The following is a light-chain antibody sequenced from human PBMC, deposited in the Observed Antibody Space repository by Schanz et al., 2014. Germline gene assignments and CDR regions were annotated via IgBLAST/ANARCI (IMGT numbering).Light chain of an antibody. J-gene: IGKJ1*01. CDR1: QSVSTY. CDR2: GAS. Sequence: EIVMTQSPVTLSVSPGERATLSCRASQSVSTYLAWYQQKPGQAPRLLIYGASTRATGIPARFSGSGSGTEFTLTISSLQSEDFAVYFCQQYDNWPPWTFGQGTKVEIK. CDR3: QQYDNWPPWT. V-gene: IGKV3-15*01.